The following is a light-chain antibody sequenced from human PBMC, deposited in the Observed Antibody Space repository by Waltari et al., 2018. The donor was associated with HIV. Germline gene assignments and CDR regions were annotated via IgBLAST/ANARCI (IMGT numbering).Light chain of an antibody. V-gene: IGLV1-47*01. CDR1: SPNIGSNY. J-gene: IGLJ2*01. Sequence: QSVLTQPPSASGTPGQRVPIPCSGSSPNIGSNYVYWYQQLTGSAPKLLLYRNNHRPAGVADRFSGSKSGPSASLASSGLRSEDEAAYYCAAWGNILSLLFGGGTKLTAL. CDR3: AAWGNILSLL. CDR2: RNN.